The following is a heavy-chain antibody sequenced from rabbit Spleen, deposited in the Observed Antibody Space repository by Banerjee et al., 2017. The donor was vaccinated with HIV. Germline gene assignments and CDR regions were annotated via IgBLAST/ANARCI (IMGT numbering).Heavy chain of an antibody. CDR1: GFSFSSNW. D-gene: IGHD1-1*01. Sequence: LEESGGGLVKPGGTLTLTCTVSGFSFSSNWICWVRQAPGKGLEWIACINAITGKAVYATWAKGRFTISRTSSTTVTLRMTSLTAADRAAYFCARDLVGVIGWNFYLWGPGTLVTVS. J-gene: IGHJ4*01. CDR2: INAITGKA. CDR3: ARDLVGVIGWNFYL. V-gene: IGHV1S45*01.